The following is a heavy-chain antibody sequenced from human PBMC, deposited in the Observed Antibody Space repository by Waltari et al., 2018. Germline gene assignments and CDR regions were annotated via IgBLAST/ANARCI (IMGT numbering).Heavy chain of an antibody. J-gene: IGHJ4*02. CDR3: AIYDSLDY. CDR2: ISGSGGST. D-gene: IGHD5-12*01. CDR1: GGSIGRIDSY. Sequence: VQLQESGQGLVKPSETLSRTCTVSGGSIGRIDSYWGWIRQPPGKGLEWVSAISGSGGSTYYADSVKGRFTISRDNSKNTLYLQMNSLRAEDTAVYYCAIYDSLDYWGQGTLVTVSS. V-gene: IGHV3-23*01.